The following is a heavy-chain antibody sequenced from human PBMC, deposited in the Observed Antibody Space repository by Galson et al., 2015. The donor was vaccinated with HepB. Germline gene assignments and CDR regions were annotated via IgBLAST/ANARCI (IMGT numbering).Heavy chain of an antibody. CDR2: ISGSGGST. CDR3: AKYPTYYYESSGYCDY. Sequence: SLRLSCAASGFTFSSYAMGWVRQAPGKGLEWVSAISGSGGSTHYADSVKGRFTISRDNSKNTLYLQMKSLSAGDTAVHYCAKYPTYYYESSGYCDYWGQGTLVTVSS. CDR1: GFTFSSYA. D-gene: IGHD3-22*01. J-gene: IGHJ4*02. V-gene: IGHV3-23*01.